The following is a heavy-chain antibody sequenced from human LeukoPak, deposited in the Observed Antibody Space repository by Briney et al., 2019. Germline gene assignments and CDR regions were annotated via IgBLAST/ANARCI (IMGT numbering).Heavy chain of an antibody. D-gene: IGHD2-15*01. CDR3: ARDAFLRGGLNWFDP. J-gene: IGHJ5*02. V-gene: IGHV3-48*01. Sequence: PGGSLRLSCAASGFTFSSYSMNWVRQAPGKGLEWVSYISSSSSTIYYADSVKGRFTISRDNAKNSLYLQMNSLRAEDTAVYYCARDAFLRGGLNWFDPWGQGTLVTVSS. CDR1: GFTFSSYS. CDR2: ISSSSSTI.